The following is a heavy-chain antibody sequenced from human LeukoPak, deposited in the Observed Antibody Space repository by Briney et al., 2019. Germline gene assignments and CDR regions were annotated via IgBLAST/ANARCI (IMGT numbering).Heavy chain of an antibody. CDR3: ARGNIRYFDWLFDY. D-gene: IGHD3-9*01. CDR2: IYYSGST. J-gene: IGHJ4*02. Sequence: SETLSLTCTVSGGSISSSSYYWGWIRQPPGKGLEWIGSIYYSGSTYYNPSLKSRVTISVDTSKNQFSLKLSSVTAADPAVYYCARGNIRYFDWLFDYWGQGTLVTVSS. V-gene: IGHV4-39*01. CDR1: GGSISSSSYY.